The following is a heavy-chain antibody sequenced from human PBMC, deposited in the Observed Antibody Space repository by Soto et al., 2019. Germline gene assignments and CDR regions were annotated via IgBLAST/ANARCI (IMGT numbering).Heavy chain of an antibody. CDR1: GFTFSGYA. D-gene: IGHD6-19*01. V-gene: IGHV3-30-3*01. CDR2: ISYDGSNK. J-gene: IGHJ6*02. Sequence: LRLSCGASGFTFSGYAMHWVRQAPGKGLEWVAVISYDGSNKYYADSVKGRFTISRDNSKNTLYLQMNSLRAEDTAVYYCARDRGSGHDYYYYYGMDVWGQGTTVTVSS. CDR3: ARDRGSGHDYYYYYGMDV.